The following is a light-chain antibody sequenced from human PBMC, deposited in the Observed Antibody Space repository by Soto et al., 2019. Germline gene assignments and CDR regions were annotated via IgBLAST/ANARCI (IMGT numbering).Light chain of an antibody. CDR2: DVS. CDR1: SSDVGNHNY. CDR3: SSYTSNRIPI. J-gene: IGLJ2*01. V-gene: IGLV2-14*01. Sequence: QSVLTQPASVSGSPGQSITISCTGTSSDVGNHNYVSWYQQHPGKAPKLMIYDVSNRPSGVSSHFSGSKSGNTASLTISGLQAEDEADYYCSSYTSNRIPIFGGGTKLTVL.